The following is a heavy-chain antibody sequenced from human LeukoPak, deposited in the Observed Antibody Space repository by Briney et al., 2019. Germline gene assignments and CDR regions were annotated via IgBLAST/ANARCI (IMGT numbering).Heavy chain of an antibody. J-gene: IGHJ6*02. CDR2: IYYSGST. CDR3: ARHQHAGREHYYGIDV. Sequence: SETLSLTCTVSGGSISSSSYYWGWIRQPPGKGLEWIGSIYYSGSTYYNPSLKSRLTISVDTSRNQFSLRLSSVTAADTAVYYCARHQHAGREHYYGIDVWGQGTTVSVSS. D-gene: IGHD1-26*01. V-gene: IGHV4-39*01. CDR1: GGSISSSSYY.